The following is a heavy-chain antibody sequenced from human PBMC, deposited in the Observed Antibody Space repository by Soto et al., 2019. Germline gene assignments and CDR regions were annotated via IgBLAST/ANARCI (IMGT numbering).Heavy chain of an antibody. CDR1: GFTFSSYW. V-gene: IGHV3-74*01. J-gene: IGHJ4*02. CDR3: GVAVSGPTALDY. D-gene: IGHD2-15*01. Sequence: EVQLVESGGGLVQPGGSLRLSCAASGFTFSSYWMHWVRQAPGKGLVWVSRINIDGSSTSYADSGKGRFTISRDNAKNTLYLQRNRLRDADTAVYYWGVAVSGPTALDYWGQGTLFTVSS. CDR2: INIDGSST.